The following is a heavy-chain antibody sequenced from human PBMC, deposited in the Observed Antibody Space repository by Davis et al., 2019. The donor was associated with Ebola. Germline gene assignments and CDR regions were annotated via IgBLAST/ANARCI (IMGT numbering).Heavy chain of an antibody. Sequence: SETLSLTCTVSGGSISSYYWGWIRQPPGKGLEWIGYIYSSGSTIYNPSLKSRVTISADTSKNQVSLKLTSVTAADTANYYCVGGYNFDYWGQGALVIVSS. CDR2: IYSSGST. CDR3: VGGYNFDY. CDR1: GGSISSYY. D-gene: IGHD5-18*01. J-gene: IGHJ4*02. V-gene: IGHV4-59*01.